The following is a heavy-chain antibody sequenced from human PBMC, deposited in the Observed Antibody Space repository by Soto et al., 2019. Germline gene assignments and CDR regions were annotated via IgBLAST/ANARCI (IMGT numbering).Heavy chain of an antibody. J-gene: IGHJ3*02. CDR1: GFTFSSYA. V-gene: IGHV3-23*01. D-gene: IGHD2-15*01. CDR2: NNSNGGST. Sequence: GGSLRLSCAASGFTFSSYARSWVRQAPGKGLEWVSTNNSNGGSTYYADSVKGRFTISRDNSKNSLYLQMNSLRAEDTAVYYCARDGAAPLLAAFDIWGQGAMVTVSS. CDR3: ARDGAAPLLAAFDI.